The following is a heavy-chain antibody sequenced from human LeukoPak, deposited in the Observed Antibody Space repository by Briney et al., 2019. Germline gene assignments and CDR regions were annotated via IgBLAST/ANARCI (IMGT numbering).Heavy chain of an antibody. CDR3: ARHWYGYSSGWIGLNWFDP. Sequence: SETLSLTCTVSGGSISSSSYYWGWIRQPPGKGLEWTGSIYYSGRTYYNPSLKSRVTISVDTSKNQFSLKLSSVPAADTAVYYCARHWYGYSSGWIGLNWFDPWGQGTLVTVSS. D-gene: IGHD6-25*01. CDR2: IYYSGRT. J-gene: IGHJ5*02. V-gene: IGHV4-39*01. CDR1: GGSISSSSYY.